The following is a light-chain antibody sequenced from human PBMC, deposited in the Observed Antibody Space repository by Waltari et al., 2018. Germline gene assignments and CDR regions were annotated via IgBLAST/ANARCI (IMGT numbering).Light chain of an antibody. CDR1: KGISNY. CDR2: TAS. V-gene: IGKV1-17*03. J-gene: IGKJ4*01. Sequence: DIQMTQPPSAMSASVGDRVTITCRASKGISNYLAWFQQKAVKVPKRLIYTASSLQSGVPSRFSCSGSGTEFTLTISSLQPEDFATYYCLQHNSYPLTFGGGTKVEIK. CDR3: LQHNSYPLT.